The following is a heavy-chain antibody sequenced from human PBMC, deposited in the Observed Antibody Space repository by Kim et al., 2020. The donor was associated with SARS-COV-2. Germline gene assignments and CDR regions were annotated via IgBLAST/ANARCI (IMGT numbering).Heavy chain of an antibody. V-gene: IGHV3-23*01. CDR3: AKVWVDIVVVPAASLDY. D-gene: IGHD2-2*03. J-gene: IGHJ4*02. CDR2: ISGSGGST. Sequence: GGSLRLSCAASGFTFSSYAMSWVRQAPGKGLEWVSAISGSGGSTYYADSVKGRFTISRDNSKNTLYLQMNSLRAEDTAVYYCAKVWVDIVVVPAASLDYWGQGTLVTVSS. CDR1: GFTFSSYA.